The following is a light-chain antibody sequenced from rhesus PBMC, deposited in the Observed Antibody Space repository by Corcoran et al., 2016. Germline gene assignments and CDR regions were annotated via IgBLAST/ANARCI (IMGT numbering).Light chain of an antibody. CDR3: QHSYGTPYS. Sequence: DIQMTQSPSSLSASVGDRVTITCRASESVNDYLHWYQQKPGKAPKLLIYKASPLQSGVPSRFSGSGSGTDFTLTISSLQPEDFATYYCQHSYGTPYSFGQGTKVEIK. CDR2: KAS. V-gene: IGKV1-74*01. J-gene: IGKJ2*01. CDR1: ESVNDY.